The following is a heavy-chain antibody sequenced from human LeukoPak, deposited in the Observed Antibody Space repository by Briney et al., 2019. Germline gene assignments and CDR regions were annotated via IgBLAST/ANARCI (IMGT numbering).Heavy chain of an antibody. V-gene: IGHV3-48*01. CDR3: ASPPYDFWSGYRPIDAFDI. D-gene: IGHD3-3*01. Sequence: GGSLRLSCAASGFTFSSYSMNWVRQAPGKGLEWVSYISSSSSTIHYADSVKGRFTISRDNAKNSLYLQMNSLRAEDTAVYYCASPPYDFWSGYRPIDAFDIWGQGTMVTVSS. J-gene: IGHJ3*02. CDR1: GFTFSSYS. CDR2: ISSSSSTI.